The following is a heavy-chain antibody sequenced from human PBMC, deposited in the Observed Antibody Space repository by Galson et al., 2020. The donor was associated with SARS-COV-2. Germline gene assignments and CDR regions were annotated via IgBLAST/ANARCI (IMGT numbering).Heavy chain of an antibody. Sequence: SQTLSLTCIVSGGSIRRSTHYWGWIRQAPGKGLEWIGSIFYSGSTYYNPSLKSRVTISLDSSRKQFSLSLSSATAADTAVYFCARDASELPEGWYFDLWGRGTHVTVSS. D-gene: IGHD3-10*01. CDR2: IFYSGST. V-gene: IGHV4-39*07. CDR1: GGSIRRSTHY. CDR3: ARDASELPEGWYFDL. J-gene: IGHJ2*01.